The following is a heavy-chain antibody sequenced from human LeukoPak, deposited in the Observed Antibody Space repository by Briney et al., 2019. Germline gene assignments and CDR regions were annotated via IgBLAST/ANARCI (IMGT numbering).Heavy chain of an antibody. D-gene: IGHD5-18*01. CDR2: TYYRSKWYN. CDR1: GDSVSSNSAA. V-gene: IGHV6-1*01. J-gene: IGHJ4*02. Sequence: SQTLSLTCAISGDSVSSNSAAWNWIRQSPSRGLEWLGRTYYRSKWYNDYAVSVKSRITINPDTSKNQFSLKLSSVTAADTAVYYCARLDVDTAMVMGWGGPDYYFDYWGQGTLVTVSS. CDR3: ARLDVDTAMVMGWGGPDYYFDY.